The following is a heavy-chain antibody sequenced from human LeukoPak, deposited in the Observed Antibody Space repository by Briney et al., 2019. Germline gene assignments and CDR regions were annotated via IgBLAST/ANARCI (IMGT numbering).Heavy chain of an antibody. D-gene: IGHD3-16*01. CDR1: GYTFTSYG. CDR2: ISAYNGNT. V-gene: IGHV1-18*01. J-gene: IGHJ4*02. CDR3: ARARGVRLGTSHNY. Sequence: ASVKVSCKASGYTFTSYGISRVRQAPGQGLEWMGWISAYNGNTNYAQKLQGRVTMTTDTSTSTAYMELRSLRSDDTAVYYCARARGVRLGTSHNYWGQGTLVTVSS.